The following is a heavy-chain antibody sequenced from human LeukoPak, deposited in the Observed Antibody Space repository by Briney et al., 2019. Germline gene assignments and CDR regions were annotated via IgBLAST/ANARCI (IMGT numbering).Heavy chain of an antibody. CDR2: MNPNSGNT. D-gene: IGHD3-3*01. J-gene: IGHJ5*02. CDR3: ARVGAAIFGVLYNWFDP. Sequence: ASVKVSCKASGYTFTSYDINWVRQATGQGLEWMGWMNPNSGNTGYAQKFQGRVTMTRNTSISTAYMELSSLRSEDTALYYCARVGAAIFGVLYNWFDPWGQGTLVTVSS. CDR1: GYTFTSYD. V-gene: IGHV1-8*01.